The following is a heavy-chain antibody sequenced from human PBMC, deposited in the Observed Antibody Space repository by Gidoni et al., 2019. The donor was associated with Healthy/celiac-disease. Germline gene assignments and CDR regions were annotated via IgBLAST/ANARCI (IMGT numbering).Heavy chain of an antibody. CDR2: IRSKAYGGTT. D-gene: IGHD6-13*01. V-gene: IGHV3-49*03. CDR3: TRDRWQQLVERYFDY. Sequence: EVQLVASGGGLVQPGRSLRLSGTAPGFTFGDDAMSWFRQAPGKGLEWVGFIRSKAYGGTTEYAASVKGRFTISRDDSKSIAYLQMNSLKPEDTAVYYCTRDRWQQLVERYFDYWGQGTLVTVSS. CDR1: GFTFGDDA. J-gene: IGHJ4*02.